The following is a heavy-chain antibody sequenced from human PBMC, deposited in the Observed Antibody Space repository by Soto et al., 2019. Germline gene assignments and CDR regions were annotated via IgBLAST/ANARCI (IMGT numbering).Heavy chain of an antibody. CDR2: ISSSSSYI. CDR1: GFTFSSYS. J-gene: IGHJ5*02. Sequence: GGSLRLSCAASGFTFSSYSMNRVRQAPGKGLEWVSSISSSSSYIYYADSVKGRFTISRDNAKNSLYLQMNSLRAEDTAAYYCARGNWNDGEYNWFDPWGQGTLVTVS. V-gene: IGHV3-21*01. CDR3: ARGNWNDGEYNWFDP. D-gene: IGHD1-20*01.